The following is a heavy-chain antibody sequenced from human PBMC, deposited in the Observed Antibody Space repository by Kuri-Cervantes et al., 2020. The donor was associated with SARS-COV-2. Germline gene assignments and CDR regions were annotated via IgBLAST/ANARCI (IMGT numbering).Heavy chain of an antibody. CDR2: IYTSGST. V-gene: IGHV4-4*07. Sequence: SETLSLTCTVSGGSISSYYWSWIRQPAGKGLEWIGRIYTSGSTNYNPSLKSRVTMSVDTSKNQFSPKLSSVTAADTAVYYCGKVSWLQLWHRYSDSWGQGTLVTVSS. CDR3: GKVSWLQLWHRYSDS. CDR1: GGSISSYY. J-gene: IGHJ4*02. D-gene: IGHD5-24*01.